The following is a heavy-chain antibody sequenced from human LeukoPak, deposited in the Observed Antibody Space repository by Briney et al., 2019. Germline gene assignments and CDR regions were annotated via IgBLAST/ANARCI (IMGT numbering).Heavy chain of an antibody. Sequence: PSETLSLTCTVSGGYISTSNYYWGWIRQSPGKGLEWIGNIYYSGSTYYNPSLKSRVSLSIDTSMNQFSLKVNSLTVADTAVYYCARDYSSGWYYFDYWGQGTLVTVSS. CDR1: GGYISTSNYY. CDR3: ARDYSSGWYYFDY. CDR2: IYYSGST. D-gene: IGHD6-19*01. V-gene: IGHV4-39*02. J-gene: IGHJ4*02.